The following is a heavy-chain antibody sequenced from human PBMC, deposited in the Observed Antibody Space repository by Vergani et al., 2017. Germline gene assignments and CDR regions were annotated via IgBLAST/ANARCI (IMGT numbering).Heavy chain of an antibody. CDR1: GGSISSGGYY. D-gene: IGHD4-17*01. Sequence: QVQLQESGPGLVKPSQTLSLTCTVSGGSISSGGYYWSWIRQHPGKGLEWIGYIYYSGSTYYNPSLKSRVTISVDTSKNQFSLKLSSVTAADTAVYYCARGRATKDYGDYLNXFDPWGQGTLVTVSS. V-gene: IGHV4-31*03. CDR2: IYYSGST. CDR3: ARGRATKDYGDYLNXFDP. J-gene: IGHJ5*02.